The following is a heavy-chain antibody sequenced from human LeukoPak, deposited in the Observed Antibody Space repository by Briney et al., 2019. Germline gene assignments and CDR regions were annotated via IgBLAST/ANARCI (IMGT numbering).Heavy chain of an antibody. Sequence: ASVKVSCKASGGTFSSYAISWVRQAPGQGLEWMGGIIPVFGTTNYAQKFQGRVTITADESTSTAYMELSSLRSEDTAVYYCARDRIITTTIIVTTPGWSDPWGQGTLVTVSS. D-gene: IGHD3-22*01. J-gene: IGHJ5*02. CDR3: ARDRIITTTIIVTTPGWSDP. CDR2: IIPVFGTT. V-gene: IGHV1-69*13. CDR1: GGTFSSYA.